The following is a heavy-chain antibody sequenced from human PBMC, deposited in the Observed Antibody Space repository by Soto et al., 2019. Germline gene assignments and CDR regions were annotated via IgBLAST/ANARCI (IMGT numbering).Heavy chain of an antibody. J-gene: IGHJ4*02. CDR1: GFTFSSYS. Sequence: RLSCAASGFTFSSYSMNWVRQAPGKGLEWVSSISSSSSYIYYADSVKGRFTISRDNAKNSLYLQMNSLRAEDTAVYYCARDMYSSGWYRDYWGQGTLVSVSS. CDR3: ARDMYSSGWYRDY. CDR2: ISSSSSYI. V-gene: IGHV3-21*01. D-gene: IGHD6-19*01.